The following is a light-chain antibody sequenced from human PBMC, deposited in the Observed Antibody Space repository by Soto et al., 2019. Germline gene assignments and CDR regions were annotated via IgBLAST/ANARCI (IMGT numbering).Light chain of an antibody. V-gene: IGKV3-15*01. CDR1: QSVSSN. CDR3: QQYNNWPPIT. Sequence: EIVMTQSPATLSVSPGERATLSCRASQSVSSNLAWYQQKPGQAPRLLIYGASTRATGIPARFSGRGSGTEFTLTLSSLPAGGFAGYYCQQYNNWPPITFGQGTKLEIK. J-gene: IGKJ2*01. CDR2: GAS.